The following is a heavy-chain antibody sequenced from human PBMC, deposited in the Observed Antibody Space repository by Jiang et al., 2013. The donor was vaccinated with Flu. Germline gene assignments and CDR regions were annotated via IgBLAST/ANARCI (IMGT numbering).Heavy chain of an antibody. D-gene: IGHD3-10*01. V-gene: IGHV3-66*01. J-gene: IGHJ4*02. Sequence: GGSTYYADSVKGRFTISRDNSKNTLYLQMNSLRAEDTAVYYCARDASGGYPKFDYWGQGTLVTVSS. CDR2: GGST. CDR3: ARDASGGYPKFDY.